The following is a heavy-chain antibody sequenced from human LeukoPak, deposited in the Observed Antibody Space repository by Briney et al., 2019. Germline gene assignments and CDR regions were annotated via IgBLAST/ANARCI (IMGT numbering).Heavy chain of an antibody. V-gene: IGHV3-53*01. CDR1: GFSVSSNY. CDR3: ARSIAAAGHCYYYGMDV. CDR2: IYSGGST. D-gene: IGHD6-13*01. Sequence: GGSLRLSCAASGFSVSSNYMSWVRQAPGKGLEWVSVIYSGGSTYYADSVKGRFTVSRDISKTTLYLQMNSLRAEDTAVYDCARSIAAAGHCYYYGMDVWGKGTTVTVSS. J-gene: IGHJ6*04.